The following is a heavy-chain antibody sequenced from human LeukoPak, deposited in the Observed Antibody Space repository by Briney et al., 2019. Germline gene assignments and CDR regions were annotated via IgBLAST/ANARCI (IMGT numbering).Heavy chain of an antibody. CDR3: ARGSFWSGYYSDY. Sequence: GGSLRLSCAASGFTFSDYYMSWIRQAPGKGLEWVSYISSSGSTIYYADSVKSRFTISRDNAKNSLYLQTNGLRAEDTAMYYCARGSFWSGYYSDYWGQGTLVTVSS. CDR1: GFTFSDYY. J-gene: IGHJ4*02. V-gene: IGHV3-11*01. CDR2: ISSSGSTI. D-gene: IGHD3-3*01.